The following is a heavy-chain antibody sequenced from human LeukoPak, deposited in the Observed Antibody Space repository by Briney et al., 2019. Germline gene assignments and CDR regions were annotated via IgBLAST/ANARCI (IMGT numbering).Heavy chain of an antibody. CDR2: IYYSGST. J-gene: IGHJ4*02. CDR3: ARYMVRGVVENYFDY. Sequence: SETLSLTCTVSGGSTSSSSYYWGWIRQPPGKGLEWIGSIYYSGSTYYNPSLKSRVTISVDTSKNQFSLKLSSVTAADTAVYYCARYMVRGVVENYFDYWGQGTLVTVSS. CDR1: GGSTSSSSYY. V-gene: IGHV4-39*01. D-gene: IGHD3-10*01.